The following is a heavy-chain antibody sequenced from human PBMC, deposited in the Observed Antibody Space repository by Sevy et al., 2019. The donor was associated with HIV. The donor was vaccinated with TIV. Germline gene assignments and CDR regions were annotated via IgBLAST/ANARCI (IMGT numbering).Heavy chain of an antibody. CDR1: GFTFSKYS. V-gene: IGHV3-23*01. D-gene: IGHD2-2*01. Sequence: GGSLRLSCVASGFTFSKYSMSWVRQTPGKGLEWVSSLSFACGRINYADSVKGRFTTSRDDSRNTFYLQMDSLRAEDTAIHYCAREGCSKPHDYWGQGTLVTVSS. CDR3: AREGCSKPHDY. CDR2: LSFACGRI. J-gene: IGHJ4*02.